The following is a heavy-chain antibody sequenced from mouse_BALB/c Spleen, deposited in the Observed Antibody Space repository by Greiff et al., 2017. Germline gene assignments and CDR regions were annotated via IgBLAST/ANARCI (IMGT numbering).Heavy chain of an antibody. CDR3: ARRGYGNSYAMDY. Sequence: QVQLQQSGAELMKPGASVKISCKATGYTFSSYWIEWVKQRPGHGLEWIGEILPGSGSTNYHEKFKGKATFTADTSSNTAYMQLSSLTSEDSAVYYCARRGYGNSYAMDYWGQGTSVTVSS. CDR1: GYTFSSYW. V-gene: IGHV1-9*01. J-gene: IGHJ4*01. CDR2: ILPGSGST. D-gene: IGHD2-10*02.